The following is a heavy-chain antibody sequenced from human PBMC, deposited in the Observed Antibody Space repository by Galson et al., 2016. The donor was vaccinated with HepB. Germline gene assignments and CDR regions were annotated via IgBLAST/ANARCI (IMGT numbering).Heavy chain of an antibody. V-gene: IGHV3-21*05. J-gene: IGHJ4*01. D-gene: IGHD6-19*01. CDR1: GFTFTTYS. CDR2: ISDGSSHI. CDR3: TRSYGQRLANDAFDT. Sequence: SLRLSCAASGFTFTTYSMNWVRQAPGKGLEWVSYISDGSSHIYYAGSVKGRFTISRDSAKNSLYLQMNSLRTEDRAVYYCTRSYGQRLANDAFDTWGQGTLVSVSS.